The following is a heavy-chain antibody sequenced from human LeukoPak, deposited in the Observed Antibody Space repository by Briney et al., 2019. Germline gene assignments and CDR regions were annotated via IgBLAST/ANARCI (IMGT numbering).Heavy chain of an antibody. CDR2: IYTSGST. V-gene: IGHV4-61*02. CDR1: GGSISSGSYY. D-gene: IGHD1-14*01. J-gene: IGHJ5*02. Sequence: SQTLSLTCTVSGGSISSGSYYWSWIRQPAGKGLEWIGRIYTSGSTNYNPSLKSRVTISVDTSKNQFSLKLSSVTAADTAVHYCARDKGHRTPTWFDPWGQGTLVTVSS. CDR3: ARDKGHRTPTWFDP.